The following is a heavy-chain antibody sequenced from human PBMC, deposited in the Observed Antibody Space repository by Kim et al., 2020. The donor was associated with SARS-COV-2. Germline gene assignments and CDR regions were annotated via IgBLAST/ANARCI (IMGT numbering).Heavy chain of an antibody. CDR2: INHSGST. CDR1: GGSFSGYY. V-gene: IGHV4-34*01. J-gene: IGHJ6*02. Sequence: SETLSLTCAVYGGSFSGYYWSWIRQPPGKGLEWIGEINHSGSTNYNPSLKSRVTISVDTSKNQFSLKLSSVTAADTAVYYCARGSCSGGSCYILYYYYGMDVWGQGTTVTVSS. CDR3: ARGSCSGGSCYILYYYYGMDV. D-gene: IGHD2-15*01.